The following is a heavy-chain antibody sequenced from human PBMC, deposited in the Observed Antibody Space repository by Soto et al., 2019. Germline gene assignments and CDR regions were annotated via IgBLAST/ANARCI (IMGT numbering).Heavy chain of an antibody. D-gene: IGHD3-10*01. CDR1: GFTFSSYA. CDR2: ISGSGGST. Sequence: GGSLRLSCAASGFTFSSYAMNWVRQAPGKGLEWVSAISGSGGSTYYADSVKGRFTISRDNSKNTLYLQMNSLRAEDTAVYYCAKESKYGSGSYYNQTWGQGTLVTVSS. CDR3: AKESKYGSGSYYNQT. V-gene: IGHV3-23*01. J-gene: IGHJ5*02.